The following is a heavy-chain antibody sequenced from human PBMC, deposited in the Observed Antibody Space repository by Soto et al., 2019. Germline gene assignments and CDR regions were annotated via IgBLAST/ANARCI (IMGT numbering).Heavy chain of an antibody. V-gene: IGHV4-39*01. Sequence: QLQLQESGPGLVKPSETLSLTCTVSGGSISSSSYYWGWIRQPPGKGLEWIGSIYYSGSTYYNPSLKSRVTIPVDTSKNQFSLKLSSVTAADTAVYYCARLSANDAFDIWGQGTMVTVSS. CDR2: IYYSGST. J-gene: IGHJ3*02. CDR1: GGSISSSSYY. CDR3: ARLSANDAFDI.